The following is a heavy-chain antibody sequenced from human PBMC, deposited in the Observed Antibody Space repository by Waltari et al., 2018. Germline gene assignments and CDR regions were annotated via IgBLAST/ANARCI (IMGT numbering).Heavy chain of an antibody. CDR2: IYYSGST. J-gene: IGHJ5*02. Sequence: QLQLQESGPGLVKPSETLSLTCTVSGGSISSSSYYWGWIRQPPGKGLEWIGSIYYSGSTYSNPSLKSRVTISVDTSKNQFSLKLSSVTAADTAVYYCAREGATGNWFDPWGQGTLVTVSS. CDR3: AREGATGNWFDP. V-gene: IGHV4-39*07. D-gene: IGHD5-12*01. CDR1: GGSISSSSYY.